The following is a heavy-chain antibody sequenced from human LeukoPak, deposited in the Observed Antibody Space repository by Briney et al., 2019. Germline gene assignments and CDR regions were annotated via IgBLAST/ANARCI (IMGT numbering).Heavy chain of an antibody. J-gene: IGHJ4*02. CDR3: ARSQNWNYADY. V-gene: IGHV4-59*11. CDR1: GGSISSHY. D-gene: IGHD1-7*01. CDR2: IYYSGST. Sequence: SETLSLTCTVSGGSISSHYWNWIRQPPGKGLEWIGYIYYSGSTNYNPSLKSRVTISVDTSKNQFSLKLSSVTAADTAVYYCARSQNWNYADYWGQGTLVTVSS.